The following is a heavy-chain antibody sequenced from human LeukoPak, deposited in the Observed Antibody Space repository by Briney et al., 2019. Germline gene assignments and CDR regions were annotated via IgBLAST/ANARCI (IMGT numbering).Heavy chain of an antibody. Sequence: SETLSLTCAVSGYSISSGYYWGWIRQPPGKGLEWIGSIYHSGSTYYNPSLKSRVTISVDTSKNQFSLKLSSVTAADMAVYYCARHGNYDILTGRFFDYWGQGTLVTVSS. J-gene: IGHJ4*02. CDR1: GYSISSGYY. CDR2: IYHSGST. CDR3: ARHGNYDILTGRFFDY. V-gene: IGHV4-38-2*01. D-gene: IGHD3-9*01.